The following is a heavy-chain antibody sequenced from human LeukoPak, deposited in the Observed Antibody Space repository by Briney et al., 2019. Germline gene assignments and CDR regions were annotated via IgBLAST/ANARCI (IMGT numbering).Heavy chain of an antibody. D-gene: IGHD6-6*01. V-gene: IGHV3-23*01. CDR3: AKDRSSFGPYYFDY. Sequence: GVSLRLSCAASGFTFSSYAMSWVRQAPGKGLEWVSAISGSGGSTYYADSVKGRFTISRDNSKNTLYLQMNSLRAEDTVVYYCAKDRSSFGPYYFDYWGQGTLVTVSS. CDR2: ISGSGGST. CDR1: GFTFSSYA. J-gene: IGHJ4*02.